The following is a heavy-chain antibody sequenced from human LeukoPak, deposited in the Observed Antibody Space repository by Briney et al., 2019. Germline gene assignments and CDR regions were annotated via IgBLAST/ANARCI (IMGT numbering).Heavy chain of an antibody. CDR1: GFPFSIYG. V-gene: IGHV3-23*01. CDR3: AREEMIGAFDI. CDR2: ISPGGGPT. Sequence: PGGSLRLSCAGSGFPFSIYGMNWVRQAPGKGLEWVSGISPGGGPTYYADSVKGRFTISRDNAKNTLYLQMNSLRAEDTAVYYCAREEMIGAFDIWGQGTMVTVSS. J-gene: IGHJ3*02. D-gene: IGHD3-22*01.